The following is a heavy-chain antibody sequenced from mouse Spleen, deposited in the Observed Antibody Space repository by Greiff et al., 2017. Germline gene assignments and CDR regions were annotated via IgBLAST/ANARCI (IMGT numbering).Heavy chain of an antibody. CDR2: INPSSGYT. CDR1: GYTFTSYW. V-gene: IGHV1-7*01. Sequence: VQLQQSGAELAKPGASVKLSCKASGYTFTSYWMHWVKQRPGQGLEWIGYINPSSGYTKYNQKFKDKATLTADKSSSTAYMQLSSLTYEDSAVYYCAYRYDKANYAMDYWGQGTSVTVSS. CDR3: AYRYDKANYAMDY. J-gene: IGHJ4*01. D-gene: IGHD2-14*01.